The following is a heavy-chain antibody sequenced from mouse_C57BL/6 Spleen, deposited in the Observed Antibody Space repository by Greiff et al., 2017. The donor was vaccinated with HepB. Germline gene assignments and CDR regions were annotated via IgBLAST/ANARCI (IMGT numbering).Heavy chain of an antibody. Sequence: VQLQQSGPELVKPGASVKISCKASGYAFRSSWMNWVKQRPGKGLEWIGRIYPGDGDTNYNGKFKGKATLTADKSSSTAYMQLSSLTSEDSGVYFCARSDGDDAMDYWGQGTSDTVSS. CDR3: ARSDGDDAMDY. CDR1: GYAFRSSW. J-gene: IGHJ4*01. V-gene: IGHV1-82*01. CDR2: IYPGDGDT.